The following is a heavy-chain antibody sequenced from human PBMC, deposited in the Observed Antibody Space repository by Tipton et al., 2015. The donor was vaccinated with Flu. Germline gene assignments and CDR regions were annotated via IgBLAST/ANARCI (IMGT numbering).Heavy chain of an antibody. CDR2: ISDSGKT. CDR3: AGRGLLTRFTY. D-gene: IGHD3-9*01. Sequence: TLSLTCTVSGGAISSYHWHWIRQPSGKGLEWIGSISDSGKTKYSPSLQSRVTMSIDTSKSQFSLKLSSVTAADTAVYYCAGRGLLTRFTYWGQGLLGTVSS. CDR1: GGAISSYH. J-gene: IGHJ4*02. V-gene: IGHV4-59*08.